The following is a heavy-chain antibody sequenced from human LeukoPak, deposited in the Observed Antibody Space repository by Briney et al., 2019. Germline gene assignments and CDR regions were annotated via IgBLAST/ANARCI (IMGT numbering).Heavy chain of an antibody. Sequence: SETLSLTCAVYGGSFSGYYWSWIRQPPGKGLEWIGEINHSGSTNYNPSLKSRVTISVDTSKNQFSLKLSSVTAADTAVYYCARARGLELRSAFDIWGQGTMVTVSS. J-gene: IGHJ3*02. CDR1: GGSFSGYY. D-gene: IGHD1-7*01. CDR3: ARARGLELRSAFDI. V-gene: IGHV4-34*01. CDR2: INHSGST.